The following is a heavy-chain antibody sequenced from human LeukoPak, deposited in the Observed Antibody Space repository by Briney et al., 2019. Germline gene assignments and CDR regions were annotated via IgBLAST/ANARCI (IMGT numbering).Heavy chain of an antibody. Sequence: GGSLRLSCAASGFTVISYAMHWVRQAPGKGLEWVAVISYDGSNKYYADSVKGRFTISRDNSKNTLYLQMNSLRAEDTAVYYCARGRFGPAADDAFDIWGQGTMVTVSS. V-gene: IGHV3-30*04. CDR1: GFTVISYA. CDR3: ARGRFGPAADDAFDI. D-gene: IGHD2-2*01. CDR2: ISYDGSNK. J-gene: IGHJ3*02.